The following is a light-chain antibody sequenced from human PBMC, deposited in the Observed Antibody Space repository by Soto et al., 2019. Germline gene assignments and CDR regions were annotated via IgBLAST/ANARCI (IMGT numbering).Light chain of an antibody. Sequence: SYELTQPPSVSVSPGQTARITCSGDALPKQYAYWYQQKPGQAPVLVIYKDSERPSGIPERFSGSSSGTTVTLTISGVQAEDEADYYCQSPDSSGTRSLFGGGTKLTVL. J-gene: IGLJ2*01. CDR2: KDS. V-gene: IGLV3-25*03. CDR1: ALPKQY. CDR3: QSPDSSGTRSL.